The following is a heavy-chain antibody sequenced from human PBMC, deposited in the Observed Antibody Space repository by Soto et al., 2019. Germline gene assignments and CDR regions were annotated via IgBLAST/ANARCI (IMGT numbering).Heavy chain of an antibody. Sequence: GGSLRLSCEASGFTFNTYSMHWVRQPPGKGLEWLAAIWYDGTQKYYADSVKGRFIISRDNSKKTLYLEMNSLRAEDTAVYYCARAGGTTVTGLWHFDSWGQGPPVPVSS. CDR1: GFTFNTYS. D-gene: IGHD4-17*01. CDR2: IWYDGTQK. V-gene: IGHV3-33*01. J-gene: IGHJ4*02. CDR3: ARAGGTTVTGLWHFDS.